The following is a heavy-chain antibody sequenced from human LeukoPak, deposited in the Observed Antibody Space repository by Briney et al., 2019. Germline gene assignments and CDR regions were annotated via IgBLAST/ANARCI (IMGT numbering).Heavy chain of an antibody. D-gene: IGHD3-22*01. CDR2: ISSSSSYI. V-gene: IGHV3-21*01. J-gene: IGHJ4*02. CDR3: ARGGYYYDSSGYYSD. CDR1: GFTFSSYS. Sequence: GGSLRLSCAASGFTFSSYSMNWVRQARGKGLEWVSPISSSSSYIYYADSVKGRFTISRDNAKNSLYLQMNSLRAEDTAVYYCARGGYYYDSSGYYSDWGQGTLVTVSS.